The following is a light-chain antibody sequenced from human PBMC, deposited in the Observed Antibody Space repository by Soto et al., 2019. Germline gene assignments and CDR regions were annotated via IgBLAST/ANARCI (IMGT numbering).Light chain of an antibody. Sequence: EIVLTQSPATLSLSPGERATLSCRASQSVSSYLAWYQQKPGQAPRLLIYDASNRATGIPARFSGSGSGTDFTLTISSLEPEDFGVYFCQQYVISVTFGQGTRLEIK. CDR2: DAS. CDR1: QSVSSY. CDR3: QQYVISVT. J-gene: IGKJ5*01. V-gene: IGKV3-11*01.